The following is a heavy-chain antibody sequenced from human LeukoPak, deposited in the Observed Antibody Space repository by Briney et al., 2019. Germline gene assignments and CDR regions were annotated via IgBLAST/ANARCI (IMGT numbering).Heavy chain of an antibody. Sequence: PGGSLRLSCAASGFTFSSYDMNWVRQAPGKGLEWVSYISSSGSTIYYADSVKGRFTISRDNAKNSLYLQMNSLRAEDTAVYYCARDHQYYDILTGYYGGYYFDYWGQGTLVTVSS. CDR2: ISSSGSTI. CDR3: ARDHQYYDILTGYYGGYYFDY. V-gene: IGHV3-48*03. J-gene: IGHJ4*02. CDR1: GFTFSSYD. D-gene: IGHD3-9*01.